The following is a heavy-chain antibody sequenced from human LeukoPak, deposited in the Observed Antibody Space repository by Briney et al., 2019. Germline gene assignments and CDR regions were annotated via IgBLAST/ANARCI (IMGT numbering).Heavy chain of an antibody. CDR3: AARGATYGVFDY. D-gene: IGHD1-26*01. Sequence: ASVKVSCKVSGYTLTELSMHWVRQAPGKGLEWMGGFDPEDGETIYAQKFQGRVTVTEDTSTDTAYMELSSLRSEDTAVYYCAARGATYGVFDYWGQGTLVTVSS. CDR1: GYTLTELS. CDR2: FDPEDGET. V-gene: IGHV1-24*01. J-gene: IGHJ4*02.